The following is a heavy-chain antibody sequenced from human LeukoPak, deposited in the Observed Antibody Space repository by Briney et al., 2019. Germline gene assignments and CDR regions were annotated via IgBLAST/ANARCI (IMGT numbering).Heavy chain of an antibody. V-gene: IGHV1-2*02. Sequence: ASVKVSCKASGFTFSGYYMQWVRQAPGQRFEWMGWINLKSGGTLYAEKFEGRVTMTRDTSINTVYMELSSLRSDDTAIYYCARVSSETFIIGDYWGQGTLVTVSS. CDR3: ARVSSETFIIGDY. CDR2: INLKSGGT. J-gene: IGHJ4*02. D-gene: IGHD3-10*01. CDR1: GFTFSGYY.